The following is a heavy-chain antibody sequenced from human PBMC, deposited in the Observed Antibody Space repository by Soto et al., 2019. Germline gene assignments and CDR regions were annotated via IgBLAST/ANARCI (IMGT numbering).Heavy chain of an antibody. CDR3: ARALKAPYGPPRKNDAFDI. J-gene: IGHJ3*02. CDR2: INPSGGST. D-gene: IGHD4-17*01. CDR1: GYTFTSYY. V-gene: IGHV1-46*01. Sequence: ASLKVSCKASGYTFTSYYMHWVRQAPGQGLEWMGIINPSGGSTSYAQKFQGRVTMTRDTSTSTVYMELSSLRSEDTAVYYCARALKAPYGPPRKNDAFDIWGQGTMVTVSS.